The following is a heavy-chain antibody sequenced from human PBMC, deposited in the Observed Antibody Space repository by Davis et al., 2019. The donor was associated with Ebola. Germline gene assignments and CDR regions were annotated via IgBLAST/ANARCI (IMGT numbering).Heavy chain of an antibody. V-gene: IGHV1-18*04. D-gene: IGHD1-1*01. CDR3: ARAQFPTTSDH. CDR2: INPHNGNT. Sequence: ASVKVSCKTSGYTFTNYGIAWVRQAPGQGLEWMGWINPHNGNTNYAQNVQGRVTMTTDTSTSTAYMEVGSLRSDDTAVYYCARAQFPTTSDHWGQGTLVTVSP. CDR1: GYTFTNYG. J-gene: IGHJ4*02.